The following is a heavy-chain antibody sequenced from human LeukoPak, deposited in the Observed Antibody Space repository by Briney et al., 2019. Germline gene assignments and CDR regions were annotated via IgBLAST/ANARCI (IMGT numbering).Heavy chain of an antibody. CDR2: IYTSGST. J-gene: IGHJ4*02. CDR3: ARVGGYSYAFDY. Sequence: SETLSLTCAVSGGSISSGSYYWSWIRQPAGKGLEWIGRIYTSGSTNYNPSLKSRVTISVDTSKNQFSLKLSSVIAADTAVYYCARVGGYSYAFDYWGQGTLVTVSS. V-gene: IGHV4-61*02. CDR1: GGSISSGSYY. D-gene: IGHD5-18*01.